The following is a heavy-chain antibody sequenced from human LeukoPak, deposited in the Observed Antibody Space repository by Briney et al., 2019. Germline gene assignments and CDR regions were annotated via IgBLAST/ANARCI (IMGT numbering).Heavy chain of an antibody. CDR1: GGSISSYN. D-gene: IGHD3-10*01. V-gene: IGHV4-59*12. CDR3: AREERITMVRGVGVLGPYEYFQH. J-gene: IGHJ1*01. CDR2: IYYSGST. Sequence: PSETLSLTCTVSGGSISSYNWSWIRQPPGKGLGWIGYIYYSGSTNYNPSLKSRVTISVDTSKNQFSLKLNSVTAEDTAVYYCAREERITMVRGVGVLGPYEYFQHWGQGTLVTVSS.